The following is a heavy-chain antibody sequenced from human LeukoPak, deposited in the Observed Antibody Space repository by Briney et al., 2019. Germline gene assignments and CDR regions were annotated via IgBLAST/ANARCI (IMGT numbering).Heavy chain of an antibody. CDR1: GFTFSSSA. CDR3: TSPTAMFID. CDR2: IRSKANSYTT. Sequence: PGGSLRLSCAASGFTFSSSAMRWVRQASGKGLEWVGRIRSKANSYTTAYAAAVKASFTISRNDSNNTADRQMNSVKAEDTAVNYGTSPTAMFIDWGQGTLVTVSS. V-gene: IGHV3-73*01. D-gene: IGHD3-10*02. J-gene: IGHJ4*02.